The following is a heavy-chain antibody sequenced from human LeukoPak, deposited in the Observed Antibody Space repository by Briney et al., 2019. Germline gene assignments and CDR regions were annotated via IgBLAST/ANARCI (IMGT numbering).Heavy chain of an antibody. CDR1: GFTFSSYG. V-gene: IGHV3-23*01. Sequence: GGSLRLSCAASGFTFSSYGMSWVRQAPGKGLEWVSAISGSGGSTYYADSVKGRFTISRDNSKNTLYLQMNSLRADDTAVYYCAREGKYSSSWRSGADAFDIWGQGTMVTVSS. CDR3: AREGKYSSSWRSGADAFDI. CDR2: ISGSGGST. D-gene: IGHD6-13*01. J-gene: IGHJ3*02.